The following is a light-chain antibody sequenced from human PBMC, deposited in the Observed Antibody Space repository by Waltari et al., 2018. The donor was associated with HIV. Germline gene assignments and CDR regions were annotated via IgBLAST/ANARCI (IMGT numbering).Light chain of an antibody. CDR2: EVN. V-gene: IGLV2-8*01. CDR3: SSYAGSKNLV. CDR1: SSDVGGYNY. J-gene: IGLJ3*02. Sequence: QSALTQPPSASGSPGQSVTISCTGTSSDVGGYNYVSWYQQYPGKAPKLSIYEVNKRPSGVPDRFSAAKSGNTASLAVSGLHGDDEADYYCSSYAGSKNLVLGGGTKLTVL.